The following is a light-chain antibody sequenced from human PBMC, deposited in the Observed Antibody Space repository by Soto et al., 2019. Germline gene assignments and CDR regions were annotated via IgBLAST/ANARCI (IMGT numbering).Light chain of an antibody. CDR2: DAS. CDR3: QQYGSSQWT. Sequence: IVTTQSPATLSVSPWERATLSCRASQSVSSSHLAWYQQKPGQAPRLLIYDASNRATGIPARFSGSGSGTDFTLTISRLEPEDFAVYYCQQYGSSQWTFGQGTKVDIK. J-gene: IGKJ1*01. CDR1: QSVSSSH. V-gene: IGKV3-20*01.